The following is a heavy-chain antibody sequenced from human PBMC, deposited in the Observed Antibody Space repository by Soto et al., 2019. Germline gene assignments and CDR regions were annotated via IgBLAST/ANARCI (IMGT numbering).Heavy chain of an antibody. J-gene: IGHJ4*02. CDR2: INADNGKT. CDR1: GYTFTSYA. Sequence: QVQLVQSGAEVKKPGASVKVSCKASGYTFTSYAMHWVRQAPGQRLEWMGWINADNGKTKSSQKFQGRVTITRDTSASTAYMELSSLRSEDTAVYYCARDRVADSRGLFDYWGQGTLVTVSS. V-gene: IGHV1-3*01. D-gene: IGHD3-22*01. CDR3: ARDRVADSRGLFDY.